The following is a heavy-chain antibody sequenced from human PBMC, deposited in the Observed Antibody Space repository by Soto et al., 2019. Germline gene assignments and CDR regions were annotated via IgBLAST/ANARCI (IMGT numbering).Heavy chain of an antibody. CDR2: IPQEGVDG. Sequence: GGSLRLSCEVSGFTFSMYSMSWVRQSPGKGLEWVAKIPQEGVDGHYADSVKGRFTISRDNGKNSLYLQLNNLRAEDTAVYYCARDHLILPAHDFFYGSDVWGRGATVTVSS. CDR3: ARDHLILPAHDFFYGSDV. CDR1: GFTFSMYS. D-gene: IGHD2-21*02. J-gene: IGHJ6*02. V-gene: IGHV3-7*03.